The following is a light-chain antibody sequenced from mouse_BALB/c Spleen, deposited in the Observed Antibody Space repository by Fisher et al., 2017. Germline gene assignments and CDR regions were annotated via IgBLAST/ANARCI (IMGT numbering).Light chain of an antibody. Sequence: IVITQSPAIMSASPGEKVTMTCSASSSVSYMHWYQQKSGTSPKRWIYGTSKLASGVPARFSGSGSGTSYSLTISSMEAEDAATYYCQQWSSNPLTFGAGTKLELK. V-gene: IGKV4-59*01. J-gene: IGKJ5*01. CDR3: QQWSSNPLT. CDR2: GTS. CDR1: SSVSY.